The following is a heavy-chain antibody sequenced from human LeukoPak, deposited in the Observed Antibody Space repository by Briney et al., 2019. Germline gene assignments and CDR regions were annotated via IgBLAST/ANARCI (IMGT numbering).Heavy chain of an antibody. V-gene: IGHV3-21*01. J-gene: IGHJ4*02. CDR2: ISSRSSYI. CDR3: ARDSSYGDDVSILDY. CDR1: GFSFSNYW. Sequence: GGSLRLSCAASGFSFSNYWMNWVRQAPGKGLEWVSFISSRSSYISYTDSVKGRFTISRDNAKNSLYLQMNSLRAEDTAVYYCARDSSYGDDVSILDYWGQGTLVTVSS. D-gene: IGHD4-17*01.